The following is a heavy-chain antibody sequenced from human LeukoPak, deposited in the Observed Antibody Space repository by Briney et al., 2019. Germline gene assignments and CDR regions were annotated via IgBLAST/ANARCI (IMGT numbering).Heavy chain of an antibody. CDR3: ARRHGRCSDGSCYYPDY. V-gene: IGHV1-8*01. CDR1: GYTFTSYD. CDR2: MNPNSGNT. D-gene: IGHD2-15*01. Sequence: ASVKVSCKASGYTFTSYDINWVRQATAQGLEWMGWMNPNSGNTGYAQKFQGRVTMTRNSSITTAYMELSSLRSEDTAVYYCARRHGRCSDGSCYYPDYWGQGTLVTVSP. J-gene: IGHJ4*02.